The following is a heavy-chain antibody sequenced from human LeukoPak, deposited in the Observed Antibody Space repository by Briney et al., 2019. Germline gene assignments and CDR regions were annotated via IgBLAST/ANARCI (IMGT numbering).Heavy chain of an antibody. V-gene: IGHV3-33*08. Sequence: PGGSLRLSCAASGFIFRNFAMQWVRQAPGKGLEWVGVMWGDRSGKYYADSVKGRFTISRDNSRNALYLQMNSLRAEDTAVYYCARGPYYTPSDAFDLWGQGTVVTVFS. D-gene: IGHD3-22*01. CDR3: ARGPYYTPSDAFDL. CDR2: MWGDRSGK. J-gene: IGHJ3*01. CDR1: GFIFRNFA.